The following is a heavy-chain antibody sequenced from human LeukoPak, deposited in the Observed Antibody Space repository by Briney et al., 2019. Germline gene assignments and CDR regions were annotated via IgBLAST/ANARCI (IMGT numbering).Heavy chain of an antibody. Sequence: GGSLRLSCAASGFTVSSNYMSWVRQAPGKGLEWVSVIYSGGSTYYADSVKGRFTISRDNSKNTLYLQMNSLRAEDTAVYYCAKDLYYSSSWYWDYWGQGTLVTISS. CDR3: AKDLYYSSSWYWDY. D-gene: IGHD6-13*01. CDR1: GFTVSSNY. CDR2: IYSGGST. V-gene: IGHV3-53*01. J-gene: IGHJ4*02.